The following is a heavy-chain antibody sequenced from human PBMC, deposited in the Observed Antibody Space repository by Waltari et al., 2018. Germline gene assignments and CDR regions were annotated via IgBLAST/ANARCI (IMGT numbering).Heavy chain of an antibody. CDR2: ISKNSDYI. J-gene: IGHJ4*02. D-gene: IGHD3-22*01. CDR3: ARRYYDTSGEPLDY. V-gene: IGHV3-21*01. Sequence: EVQLVESGGGLVKPGGSLRLSCAASGFPFGSYTMNWVRQAPGKGLEWVSSISKNSDYIFYADSVRGRFTISRDNAQNSLYLQMNSLRAEDTAVYYCARRYYDTSGEPLDYWGQGTLVTVSS. CDR1: GFPFGSYT.